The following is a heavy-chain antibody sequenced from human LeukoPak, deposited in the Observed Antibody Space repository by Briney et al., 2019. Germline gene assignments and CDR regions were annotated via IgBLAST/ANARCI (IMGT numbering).Heavy chain of an antibody. CDR3: ARGFDSPGITGTKTSRSFE. CDR1: GFTFSSYW. J-gene: IGHJ4*02. CDR2: ISGSGGST. V-gene: IGHV3-23*01. Sequence: GGSLRLSCAASGFTFSSYWMTWVRQAPGKGLEWVSGISGSGGSTFYADSVKGRFTISRDNSKNTLYLQMNSLRAEDTAVYCCARGFDSPGITGTKTSRSFEWGQGTLVTVSS. D-gene: IGHD1-20*01.